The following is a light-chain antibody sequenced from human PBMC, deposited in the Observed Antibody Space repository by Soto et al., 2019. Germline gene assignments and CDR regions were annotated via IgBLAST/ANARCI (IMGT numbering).Light chain of an antibody. V-gene: IGKV3-15*01. CDR3: QQYNVWPPT. CDR2: VAS. J-gene: IGKJ4*01. Sequence: EIVMTQSPATLSVSPGERATLSCRASQSVSSNLAWYQQKPGQTPKLLIYVASTRATGIPARFSGSGSGTEFTLTISSLQSEDFAVYYCQQYNVWPPTFGGGTKVEFK. CDR1: QSVSSN.